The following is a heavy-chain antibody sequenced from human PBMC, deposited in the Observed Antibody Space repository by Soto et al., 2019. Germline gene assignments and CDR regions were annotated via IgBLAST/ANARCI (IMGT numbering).Heavy chain of an antibody. Sequence: QAHLVQSGAEVRKRGASVKVSCQALEHTSTIYYIHWVRQARGQGLEWMGWINADSGDTTYAEDFRGRVTFTRDTSTSTFHMELSRLRLDDTAMYFCATRDYDILTGYLHIWGQGTLITVSS. CDR3: ATRDYDILTGYLHI. J-gene: IGHJ1*01. D-gene: IGHD3-9*01. CDR2: INADSGDT. CDR1: EHTSTIYY. V-gene: IGHV1-2*02.